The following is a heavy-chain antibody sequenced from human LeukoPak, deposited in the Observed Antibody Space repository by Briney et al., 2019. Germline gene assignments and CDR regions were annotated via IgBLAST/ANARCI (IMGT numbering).Heavy chain of an antibody. CDR3: ARDPPPVDSGYDDYYYGMDV. V-gene: IGHV4-39*07. CDR1: GGSISSSSYY. J-gene: IGHJ6*02. CDR2: IYYSGST. D-gene: IGHD5-12*01. Sequence: SETLSLTCTVSGGSISSSSYYWGWIRQPPGKGLEWIGSIYYSGSTYYNPSLKSRVTISVDTSKNQFSLKLSSVTAADTAVYYCARDPPPVDSGYDDYYYGMDVWGQGTTVTVSS.